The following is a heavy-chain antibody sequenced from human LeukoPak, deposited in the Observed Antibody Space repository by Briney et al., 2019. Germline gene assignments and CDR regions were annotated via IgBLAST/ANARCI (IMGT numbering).Heavy chain of an antibody. V-gene: IGHV1-2*02. CDR3: ARDLQLVQGRNY. CDR1: GYTLTGYY. CDR2: INPNSGGT. J-gene: IGHJ4*02. D-gene: IGHD6-6*01. Sequence: EASVKVSCKASGYTLTGYYMHWVRQAPGQGLEWMGWINPNSGGTNYAQKFQDRVTMTRDTSISTAYMELSRLRSDDTAVYYCARDLQLVQGRNYWGQGTLVTVSS.